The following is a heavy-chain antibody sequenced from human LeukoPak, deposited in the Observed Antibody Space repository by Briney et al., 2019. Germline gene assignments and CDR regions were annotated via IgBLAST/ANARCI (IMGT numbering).Heavy chain of an antibody. J-gene: IGHJ5*02. V-gene: IGHV4-59*01. Sequence: AETLSLTCTVSVGSISSYYWSWIRQPPGKGLEWIGYIYYSGSTDYNPSLKSRVTISVDTSKNQFSLKLSSVTAADTAMYYCARLKRNDWTIDPWGRGTLVTVFS. CDR3: ARLKRNDWTIDP. CDR2: IYYSGST. D-gene: IGHD3-9*01. CDR1: VGSISSYY.